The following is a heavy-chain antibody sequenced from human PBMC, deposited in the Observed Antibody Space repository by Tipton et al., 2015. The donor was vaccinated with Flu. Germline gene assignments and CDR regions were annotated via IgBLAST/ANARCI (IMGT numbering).Heavy chain of an antibody. CDR1: GGSITSYY. CDR3: ARDGDIAVAGGYFDL. J-gene: IGHJ2*01. CDR2: IYYSGRT. D-gene: IGHD6-19*01. V-gene: IGHV4-59*01. Sequence: TLSLTCTVSGGSITSYYWSWIRQPPGKGLEWIGYIYYSGRTNYNPSPKSRVTISVDTSRNQFSLKLTSVTAADTAVYFCARDGDIAVAGGYFDLWGRGTLVTVSS.